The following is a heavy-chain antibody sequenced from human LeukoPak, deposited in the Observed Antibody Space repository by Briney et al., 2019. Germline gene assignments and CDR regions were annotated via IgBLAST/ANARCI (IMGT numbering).Heavy chain of an antibody. Sequence: GGSLRLSCAASGFTFSSHAMSWVRQAPGKGPEWVSVISSSGDSTYYGGSVKGRFTISRDNSKNTLSLQMNSLRAEDTAVYYCARGSPDYYYYYGMDVWGQGTTVTVSS. J-gene: IGHJ6*02. V-gene: IGHV3-23*01. CDR1: GFTFSSHA. CDR3: ARGSPDYYYYYGMDV. CDR2: ISSSGDST.